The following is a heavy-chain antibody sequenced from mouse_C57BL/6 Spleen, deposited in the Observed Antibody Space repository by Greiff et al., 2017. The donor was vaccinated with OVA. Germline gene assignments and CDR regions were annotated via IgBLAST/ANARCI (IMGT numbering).Heavy chain of an antibody. D-gene: IGHD1-1*01. CDR3: ARRDTTLDY. CDR1: GFTFSSYG. V-gene: IGHV5-6*02. J-gene: IGHJ2*01. Sequence: EVKLMESGGDLVKPGGSLKLSCAASGFTFSSYGMSWVRQTPDKRLEWVATISSGGSYTYYPDSVKGRFTISRDNAKNTLYLQMSSLKSEDTAMYYCARRDTTLDYWGQGTTLTVSS. CDR2: ISSGGSYT.